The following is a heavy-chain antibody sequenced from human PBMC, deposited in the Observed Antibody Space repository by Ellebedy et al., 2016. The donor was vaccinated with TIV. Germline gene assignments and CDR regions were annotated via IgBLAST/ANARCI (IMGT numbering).Heavy chain of an antibody. CDR3: ARQPLFLPRIAAGYYMDV. J-gene: IGHJ6*03. V-gene: IGHV4-39*01. CDR1: GGSISSSNHY. Sequence: GSLRLXXSVSGGSISSSNHYWGWIRQPPGKGLEWIASIFHSGTTYYNPSLKSRLTISVDTSKNQFSLNLRSVTAADTAVFYCARQPLFLPRIAAGYYMDVWGKGTTVTVSS. CDR2: IFHSGTT. D-gene: IGHD6-13*01.